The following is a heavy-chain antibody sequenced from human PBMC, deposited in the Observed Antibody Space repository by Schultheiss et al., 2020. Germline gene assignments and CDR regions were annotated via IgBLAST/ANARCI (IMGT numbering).Heavy chain of an antibody. D-gene: IGHD2-2*01. Sequence: SQTLSLTCAVYGGSFSGYYWSWIRQPPGKGLEWIGEINHSGSTNYNPSLKSRVTISVDTSKNQFSLKLSSVTAADTAVYYCARHGMLSVPAAIFWFDPWGQGTLVTVSS. J-gene: IGHJ5*02. CDR2: INHSGST. CDR1: GGSFSGYY. CDR3: ARHGMLSVPAAIFWFDP. V-gene: IGHV4-34*01.